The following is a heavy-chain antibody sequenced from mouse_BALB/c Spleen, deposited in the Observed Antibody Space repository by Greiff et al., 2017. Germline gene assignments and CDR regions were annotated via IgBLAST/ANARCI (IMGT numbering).Heavy chain of an antibody. J-gene: IGHJ2*01. V-gene: IGHV1-18*01. CDR3: AREGGIYYYGSSYGFDY. Sequence: EVQLQQSGPELVKPGASVKIPCKASGYTFTDYNMDWVQQSHGKSLEWIGDINPNNGGTIYNQKFKGKATLTVDKSSSTAYMELRSLTSEDTAVYYCAREGGIYYYGSSYGFDYWGQGTTLTVSS. CDR2: INPNNGGT. D-gene: IGHD1-1*01. CDR1: GYTFTDYN.